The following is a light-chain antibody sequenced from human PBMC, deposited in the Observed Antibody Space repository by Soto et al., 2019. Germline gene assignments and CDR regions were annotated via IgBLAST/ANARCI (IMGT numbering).Light chain of an antibody. CDR1: SGYSNYK. CDR3: GADHGGGSNFARAV. J-gene: IGLJ7*01. Sequence: QPVLTQPPSASASLGASVTLTCTLSSGYSNYKVDWYQQRPGKGPRFVMRVGTGGIVGSKGDGIPDRFSVLGSGLNRYLTIKNIQEEDESDYHCGADHGGGSNFARAVFGGGTQLTVL. CDR2: VGTGGIVG. V-gene: IGLV9-49*01.